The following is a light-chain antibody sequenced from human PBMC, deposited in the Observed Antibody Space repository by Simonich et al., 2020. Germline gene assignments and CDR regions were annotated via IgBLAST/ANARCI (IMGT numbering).Light chain of an antibody. CDR2: LGH. Sequence: DIVMTQSPLSLPVTPGEPASISCRSSQSLLHSNGYNYLDWYLQKPGQSPQLLIYLGHNRASGVPDRFSGSGSGTDFTLKISRVEAEDVGVYYCMQALQTPLTFGQGTKVEIK. CDR1: QSLLHSNGYNY. V-gene: IGKV2-28*01. CDR3: MQALQTPLT. J-gene: IGKJ1*01.